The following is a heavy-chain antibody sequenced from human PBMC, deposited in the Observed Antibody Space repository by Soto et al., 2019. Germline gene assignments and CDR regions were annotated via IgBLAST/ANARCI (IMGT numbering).Heavy chain of an antibody. CDR3: VRNHCSGRTCYLFFAY. CDR2: INHRGST. D-gene: IGHD2-15*01. J-gene: IGHJ4*02. CDR1: GGSFSGYY. Sequence: SETLSLTCAVYGGSFSGYYWIWIRQPPGKGLEWIGEINHRGSTNYNPSLKSRVAISVDTSKNQFSLKLSSVTAADTAVYYCVRNHCSGRTCYLFFAYWGQGALVTVSS. V-gene: IGHV4-34*01.